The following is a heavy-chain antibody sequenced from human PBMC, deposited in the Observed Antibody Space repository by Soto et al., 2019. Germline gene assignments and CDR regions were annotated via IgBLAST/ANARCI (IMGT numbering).Heavy chain of an antibody. D-gene: IGHD2-2*01. CDR1: GGTFSSYA. CDR3: ARGYCSSTSCHSRFDP. J-gene: IGHJ5*02. Sequence: ASVKVSCKASGGTFSSYAISWVRQAPGQGLEWMGRIIPILGTANYAQKFQGRVTITADKSTSTAYMELSSLRSEDTAVYYCARGYCSSTSCHSRFDPWGQGTLVTVSS. CDR2: IIPILGTA. V-gene: IGHV1-69*04.